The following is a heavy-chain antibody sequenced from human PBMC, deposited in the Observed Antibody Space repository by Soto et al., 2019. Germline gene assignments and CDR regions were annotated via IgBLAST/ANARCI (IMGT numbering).Heavy chain of an antibody. CDR1: GFSLSTRGVA. Sequence: QITLKESGPTLVKPTQTLTLTCTFSGFSLSTRGVAVGWFRQPPGKALEWLALIYWDEDKWYSPSLKTRLTITDDTSKIQVVLTMANMAPVDTATYSCAHRPREYAYYFDCWGQGALVTAAS. CDR2: IYWDEDK. J-gene: IGHJ4*02. CDR3: AHRPREYAYYFDC. V-gene: IGHV2-5*02.